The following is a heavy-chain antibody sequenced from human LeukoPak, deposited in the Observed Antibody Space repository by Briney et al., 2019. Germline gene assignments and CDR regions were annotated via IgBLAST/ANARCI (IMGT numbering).Heavy chain of an antibody. J-gene: IGHJ4*02. D-gene: IGHD1-26*01. V-gene: IGHV4-59*01. Sequence: SETLSLTCTVSGGSFSSYYWSWIRQPPGKGLEWMGYIYYSGSTNYNPSLKSRVTISVDTSKNQFSLKLSSVTAADTAVYYCARSYSGSYYGYYFDYWGQGTLVTVSS. CDR2: IYYSGST. CDR3: ARSYSGSYYGYYFDY. CDR1: GGSFSSYY.